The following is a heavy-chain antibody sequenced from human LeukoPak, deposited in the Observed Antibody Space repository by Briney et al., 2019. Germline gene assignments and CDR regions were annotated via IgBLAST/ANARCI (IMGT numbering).Heavy chain of an antibody. D-gene: IGHD3-22*01. CDR3: ARDKDYYDSSEGYMDV. J-gene: IGHJ6*03. CDR2: IIPIFGTA. V-gene: IGHV1-69*06. CDR1: GGTFSSYA. Sequence: SVKVSCKASGGTFSSYATSWVRQAPGQGLEWMGGIIPIFGTANYAQKFQGRVTITADKSTSTAYMELSSLRSEDTAVYYCARDKDYYDSSEGYMDVWGKGTTVTVSS.